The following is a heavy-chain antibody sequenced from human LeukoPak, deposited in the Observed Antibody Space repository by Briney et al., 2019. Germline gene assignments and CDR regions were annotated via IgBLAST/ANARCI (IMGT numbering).Heavy chain of an antibody. Sequence: GGSLRLSCAASGFTFSSYAMSWVRQAPGKGLEWVSAISGSGGSTYYADSVKGRFTISRDNSKNTLYLQMISLRAEDTAVYYCAYSQDTPAYYDSSGYKFDYWGQGTLVTVSS. V-gene: IGHV3-23*01. CDR3: AYSQDTPAYYDSSGYKFDY. J-gene: IGHJ4*02. D-gene: IGHD3-22*01. CDR2: ISGSGGST. CDR1: GFTFSSYA.